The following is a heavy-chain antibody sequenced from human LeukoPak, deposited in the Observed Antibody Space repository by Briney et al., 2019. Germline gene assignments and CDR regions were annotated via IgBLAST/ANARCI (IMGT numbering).Heavy chain of an antibody. CDR1: GFPLSSYS. V-gene: IGHV3-48*01. D-gene: IGHD1-1*01. Sequence: PGGSLRLSCTVSGFPLSSYSMNWFRQAPGKGLEWVAYISASGSNIYYVDSVMGRFTVSRDNPKSSLFLQMNSPRAEDTAVYYCARVKGTYFDYWSEGALVTVSS. CDR3: ARVKGTYFDY. J-gene: IGHJ4*02. CDR2: ISASGSNI.